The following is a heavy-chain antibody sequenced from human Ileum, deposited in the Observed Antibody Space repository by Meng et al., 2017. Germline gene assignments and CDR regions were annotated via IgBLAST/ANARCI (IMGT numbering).Heavy chain of an antibody. Sequence: HVRLQEWGPGLGKPSGHPSPPLAVSGDSISIYNWGTWFRQSPEKGLEWIGEIYHSGRHNYNPSLTSRVTMSVDKSKKQISLNLSSVTAADTAVYYCATSGDNSGFYLGYWGPGILVTVSS. D-gene: IGHD3-22*01. CDR2: IYHSGRH. CDR3: ATSGDNSGFYLGY. J-gene: IGHJ4*02. CDR1: GDSISIYNW. V-gene: IGHV4-4*02.